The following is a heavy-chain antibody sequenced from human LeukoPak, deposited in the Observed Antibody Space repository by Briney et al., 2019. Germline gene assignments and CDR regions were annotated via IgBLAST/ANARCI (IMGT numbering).Heavy chain of an antibody. Sequence: GGSLRLSCAASGFMFGHYAMHWVRQAPGKGLEWVARVSSGGRNKYYPDSVTGLFTISRDRFNNTLFLQLNGLTTEDTAVYYCVREGYSGRYYLPFDDWGQGTLVTVSS. D-gene: IGHD1-26*01. CDR3: VREGYSGRYYLPFDD. J-gene: IGHJ4*02. CDR1: GFMFGHYA. V-gene: IGHV3-30*04. CDR2: VSSGGRNK.